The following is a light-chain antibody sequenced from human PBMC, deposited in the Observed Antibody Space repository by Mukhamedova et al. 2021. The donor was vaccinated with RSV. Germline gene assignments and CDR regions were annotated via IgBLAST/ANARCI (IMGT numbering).Light chain of an antibody. J-gene: IGLJ2*01. CDR3: SSYAGSNNYVV. CDR1: SSDVGGYNY. V-gene: IGLV2-8*01. Sequence: ISCTGTSSDVGGYNYVSWYQQHPGKAPKLMIYEVSKRPSGVPDRFSGSKSGNTASLTVSGLQAEDEADYYCSSYAGSNNYVVFGG. CDR2: EVS.